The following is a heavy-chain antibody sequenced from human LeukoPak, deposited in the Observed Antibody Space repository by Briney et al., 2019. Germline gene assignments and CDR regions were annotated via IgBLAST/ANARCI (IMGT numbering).Heavy chain of an antibody. CDR2: IKQDGSEK. D-gene: IGHD2-15*01. CDR1: GFTFSSYW. V-gene: IGHV3-7*01. Sequence: GGSLRLSCAASGFTFSSYWMSWVRQAPGKGLEWVANIKQDGSEKNYVDSVKGRFTISRDNAKTSLYLQMNSLRAEDTAVYYCARGILSTSDYCGMDVWGQGTTVTVSS. J-gene: IGHJ6*02. CDR3: ARGILSTSDYCGMDV.